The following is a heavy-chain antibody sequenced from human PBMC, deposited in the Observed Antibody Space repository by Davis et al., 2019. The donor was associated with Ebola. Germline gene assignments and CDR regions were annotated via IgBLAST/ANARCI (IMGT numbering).Heavy chain of an antibody. V-gene: IGHV4-59*08. CDR1: GGSITSYY. J-gene: IGHJ5*02. CDR2: ISDSGST. D-gene: IGHD1-26*01. CDR3: ARQFSGNYYWFDH. Sequence: SETLSLTCTVSGGSITSYYWRWIRQPPGKGQEWIGHISDSGSTNYNPSLKSRVTMSLDTSKNQFSLRLSSVTAADTAVYYCARQFSGNYYWFDHWGQGTLVIVAS.